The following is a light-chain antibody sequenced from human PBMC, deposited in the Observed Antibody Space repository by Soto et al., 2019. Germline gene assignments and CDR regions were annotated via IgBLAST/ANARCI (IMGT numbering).Light chain of an antibody. CDR3: QQRSNWPPT. J-gene: IGKJ5*01. Sequence: EIVLTQSPGTLSLSPGERATLPCRASQSVSSSYLAWYQQKPGQAPRLLIYGASSRATGIPDRFSGSGSGTDFTLTISRLEPEDFAVYYCQQRSNWPPTFGQGTRLEIK. CDR2: GAS. CDR1: QSVSSSY. V-gene: IGKV3D-20*02.